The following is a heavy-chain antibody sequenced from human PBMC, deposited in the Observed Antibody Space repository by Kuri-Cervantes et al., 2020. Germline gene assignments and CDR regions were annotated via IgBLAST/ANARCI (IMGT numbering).Heavy chain of an antibody. CDR3: ARTNDAFDI. Sequence: SETLSLTCTVSGDSISGYYWNWIRQPPGKGLEWIGYIYGSGSTNYNPSLKSRVTISVDTSKNQFSLKLSSVTAADTAVYYCARTNDAFDIWGQGTTVTVSS. V-gene: IGHV4-59*01. CDR1: GDSISGYY. CDR2: IYGSGST. J-gene: IGHJ3*02.